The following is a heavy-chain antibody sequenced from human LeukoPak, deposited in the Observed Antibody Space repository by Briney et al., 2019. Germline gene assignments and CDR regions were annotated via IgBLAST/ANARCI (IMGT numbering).Heavy chain of an antibody. CDR3: XXXXYYYYYGMDV. Sequence: PGGSLRLSCEASGFTFSNAWMNWVRQAPGKGLEWVGRIKSKTDGGTTDYAAPVKGRFTISRDDSKNTLYLQMNNLKTEDTTVXXXXXXXYYYYYGMDVWGQGTTVTVSS. J-gene: IGHJ6*02. CDR1: GFTFSNAW. V-gene: IGHV3-15*07. CDR2: IKSKTDGGTT.